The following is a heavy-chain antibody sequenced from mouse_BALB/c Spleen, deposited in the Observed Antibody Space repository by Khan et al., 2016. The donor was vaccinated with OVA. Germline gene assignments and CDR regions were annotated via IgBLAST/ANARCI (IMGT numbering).Heavy chain of an antibody. CDR2: ISYSGST. CDR1: GDSITSGY. CDR3: ARFPYYYGSSHWYFDV. Sequence: EVQLQESGPSLVKPSQTLSLTCSVTGDSITSGYWNWIRKFPGNKLEYMGYISYSGSTYYNPSLNSRISITRDTSKNQYYLQLNSVTTEDTATYYCARFPYYYGSSHWYFDVWGAGTTVTVSS. D-gene: IGHD1-1*01. V-gene: IGHV3-8*02. J-gene: IGHJ1*01.